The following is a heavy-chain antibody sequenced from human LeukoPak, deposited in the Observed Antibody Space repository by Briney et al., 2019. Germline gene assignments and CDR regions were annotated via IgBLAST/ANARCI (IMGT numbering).Heavy chain of an antibody. CDR1: GGSITSTLYY. CDR2: IYYSGST. Sequence: SETLSLTCTVSGGSITSTLYYWGWFRQSSGKGLEWIGSIYYSGSTYYNPSLKSRVTISVDTSKNQFSLRLTSVTAAHTAVYFCAGQPENTRGFYWGQGTLVTVSS. J-gene: IGHJ1*01. D-gene: IGHD2-2*01. CDR3: AGQPENTRGFY. V-gene: IGHV4-39*01.